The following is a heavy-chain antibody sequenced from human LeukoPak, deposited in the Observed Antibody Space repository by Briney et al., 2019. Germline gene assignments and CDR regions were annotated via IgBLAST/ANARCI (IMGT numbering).Heavy chain of an antibody. CDR2: IYYSGST. V-gene: IGHV4-61*08. J-gene: IGHJ6*02. CDR1: GGSISSGGYS. D-gene: IGHD7-27*01. Sequence: PSETLSLTCAVSGGSISSGGYSWSWIRQPPGKGLEWIGYIYYSGSTNYNPSLKSRVTISVDTSKNQFSLKLSSVTAADTAVYYCARDGSNWENYGMDVWGQGTTVTVSS. CDR3: ARDGSNWENYGMDV.